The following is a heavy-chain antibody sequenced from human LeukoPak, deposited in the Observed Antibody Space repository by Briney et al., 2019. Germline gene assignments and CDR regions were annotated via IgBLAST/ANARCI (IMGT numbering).Heavy chain of an antibody. CDR1: GFTLSNAW. CDR2: IKSKTDGGTT. V-gene: IGHV3-15*01. D-gene: IGHD3-22*01. Sequence: GGALRLSCAASGFTLSNAWMCSVRQAPGKGVEWVGRIKSKTDGGTTDYTATVKGRFTISRDDSKNTLYLKMNSLKTEDTAVYYCTTVVGSGYSYTDYWGQGTLVTVSS. CDR3: TTVVGSGYSYTDY. J-gene: IGHJ4*02.